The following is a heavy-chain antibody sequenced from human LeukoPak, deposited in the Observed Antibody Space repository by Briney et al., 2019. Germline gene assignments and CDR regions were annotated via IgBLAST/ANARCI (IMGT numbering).Heavy chain of an antibody. J-gene: IGHJ4*02. V-gene: IGHV4-34*01. CDR2: INHSGST. CDR3: ASQKDY. Sequence: SETVSLTCGVYGGTFSGYYWSWIRQPPGKGLEWIGEINHSGSTNYNPSLKSRVTISVDTSKNQFSLKLSSVTAADTAVYYCASQKDYWGQGTLVTVSS. CDR1: GGTFSGYY.